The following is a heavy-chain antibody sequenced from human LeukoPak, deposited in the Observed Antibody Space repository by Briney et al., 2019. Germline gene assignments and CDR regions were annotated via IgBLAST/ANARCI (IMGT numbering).Heavy chain of an antibody. V-gene: IGHV3-23*01. J-gene: IGHJ3*02. D-gene: IGHD6-13*01. Sequence: GGSLRLSCAASGFTFSSYAMSWVRQAAGKGLEWVSAISGSGGSTYYADSVKGRFTISRDNSKNTLYLQMNSLRAEDTAVYYCAKDGDVWQQLVRDDAFDIWGQGTMVTVSS. CDR2: ISGSGGST. CDR3: AKDGDVWQQLVRDDAFDI. CDR1: GFTFSSYA.